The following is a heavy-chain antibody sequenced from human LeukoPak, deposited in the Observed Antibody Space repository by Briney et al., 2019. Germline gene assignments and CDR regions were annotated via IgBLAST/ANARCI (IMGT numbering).Heavy chain of an antibody. CDR3: AKDRDTFGYGYYGVDV. V-gene: IGHV3-23*01. CDR1: GFTFSRYA. D-gene: IGHD5-18*01. J-gene: IGHJ6*02. Sequence: GGSLRLSCAASGFTFSRYAMNWVRQAPGKGLEWVSAISGSGGNTYYADSVKGRFTISRDNSKNTLYLQMNSLRAEDTAVFFCAKDRDTFGYGYYGVDVWGQGPRSPSP. CDR2: ISGSGGNT.